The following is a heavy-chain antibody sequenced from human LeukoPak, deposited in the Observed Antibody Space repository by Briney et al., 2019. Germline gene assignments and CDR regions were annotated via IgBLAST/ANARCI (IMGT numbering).Heavy chain of an antibody. J-gene: IGHJ4*02. V-gene: IGHV3-48*02. Sequence: GGSLRLSCTASGFTFSRYSMNWVRQAPGKGLEWHSFIYSSGYTSFYADSVKGRFTISRDNAKNSLYLQMNSLRDEDTAVYYCARETPHFDCWGQGTLVTVSS. CDR2: IYSSGYTS. CDR1: GFTFSRYS. CDR3: ARETPHFDC.